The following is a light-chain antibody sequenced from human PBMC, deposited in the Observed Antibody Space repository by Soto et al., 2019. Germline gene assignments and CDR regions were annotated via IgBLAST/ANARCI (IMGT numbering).Light chain of an antibody. CDR2: DVT. Sequence: QSALTQPRSVSGSPGQSVTISCTGTGSDVGGYDFVSWYQQHPGKAPELVIYDVTKRPSGVPDRFSGSKSGNTASLTISGLQADYEADYYCCSYAGTKIVVFGGGTKLTVL. CDR3: CSYAGTKIVV. V-gene: IGLV2-11*01. J-gene: IGLJ2*01. CDR1: GSDVGGYDF.